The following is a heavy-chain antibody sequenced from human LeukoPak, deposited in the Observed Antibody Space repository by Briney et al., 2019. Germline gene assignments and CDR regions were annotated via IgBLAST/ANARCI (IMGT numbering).Heavy chain of an antibody. Sequence: PGGSLRLSCAASGFTFSSYSMTWVRQAPGKGLEWISSISSISTYKFYADSMKGRFTISRDDSENSLYLQMNSLRVEDTAVYYCARLPELPGFGDYWGQGTLVTVSS. D-gene: IGHD3-10*01. J-gene: IGHJ4*02. CDR2: ISSISTYK. V-gene: IGHV3-21*01. CDR1: GFTFSSYS. CDR3: ARLPELPGFGDY.